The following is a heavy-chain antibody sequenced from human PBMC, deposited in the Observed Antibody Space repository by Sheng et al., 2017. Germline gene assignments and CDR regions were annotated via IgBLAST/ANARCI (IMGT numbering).Heavy chain of an antibody. CDR2: QPEQWWR. V-gene: IGHV1-2*06. D-gene: IGHD3-10*01. CDR3: ARDRGKGEYYFDY. CDR1: GYTFTGHY. Sequence: QVQLVQSGAEMRQPGASVKVSCKASGYTFTGHYIHWVRQVPGQGLEWIGPDQPEQWWRKHSGKFPGRLTLTWDTSTNTAYMELSSLKSDDTALFYCARDRGKGEYYFDYWGQGTLVTVSS. J-gene: IGHJ4*02.